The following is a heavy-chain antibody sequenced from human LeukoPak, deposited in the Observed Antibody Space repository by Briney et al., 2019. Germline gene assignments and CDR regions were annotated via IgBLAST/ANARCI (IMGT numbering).Heavy chain of an antibody. J-gene: IGHJ4*02. D-gene: IGHD3-22*01. V-gene: IGHV4-30-2*01. CDR2: IYHSGST. Sequence: PLETLSLTCAVSGGSISSGGYSWSWIRQPPGKGLEWIGYIYHSGSTYYNPSLKSRVTISVDRSKNQFSLKLSSVTAADTAVYYCARGDYYDSSGFDYWGQGTLVTVSS. CDR3: ARGDYYDSSGFDY. CDR1: GGSISSGGYS.